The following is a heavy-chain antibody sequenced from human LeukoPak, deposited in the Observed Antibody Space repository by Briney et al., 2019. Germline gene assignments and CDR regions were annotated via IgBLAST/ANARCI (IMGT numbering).Heavy chain of an antibody. CDR3: ARSTTMVRDGDWFDP. D-gene: IGHD3-10*01. Sequence: SVKVSCKASGGTFSSYAISWVRQAPGQGLEWMGGIIPIFGTANYAQKFQGRVTITADKSTSTAYMELSSLRSEDTAVYYCARSTTMVRDGDWFDPWGQGTLVTVSS. J-gene: IGHJ5*02. CDR1: GGTFSSYA. CDR2: IIPIFGTA. V-gene: IGHV1-69*06.